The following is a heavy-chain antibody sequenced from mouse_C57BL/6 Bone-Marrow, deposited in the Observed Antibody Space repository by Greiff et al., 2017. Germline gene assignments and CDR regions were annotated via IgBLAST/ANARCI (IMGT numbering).Heavy chain of an antibody. CDR1: GYTFTDYY. CDR3: ARSRAWFAY. Sequence: QLQQSGAELVRPGASVKLSCKASGYTFTDYYINWVKQRPGQGLEWIARIYPGSGNTYYNEKFKGKATLTAEKSSSTAYMQLSSLTSEDSAVYFCARSRAWFAYWGQGTLVTVSA. V-gene: IGHV1-76*01. J-gene: IGHJ3*01. CDR2: IYPGSGNT.